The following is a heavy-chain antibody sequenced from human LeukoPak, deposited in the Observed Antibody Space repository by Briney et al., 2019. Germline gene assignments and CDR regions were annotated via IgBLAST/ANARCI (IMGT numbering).Heavy chain of an antibody. CDR2: INPSGGST. CDR3: ARVGRGGSGPDY. D-gene: IGHD3-10*01. CDR1: GYTFTSYY. J-gene: IGHJ4*02. Sequence: ASVKVSCKASGYTFTSYYMHWVRQAPGQGLEWMGIINPSGGSTSYAQKFQGRVTMTRDTSTSTVYMDLRSLRSADTAEYSCARVGRGGSGPDYWGQGTTVTVSS. V-gene: IGHV1-46*01.